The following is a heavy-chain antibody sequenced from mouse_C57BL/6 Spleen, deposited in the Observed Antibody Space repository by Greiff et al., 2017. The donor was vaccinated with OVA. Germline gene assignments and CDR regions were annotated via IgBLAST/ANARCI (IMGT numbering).Heavy chain of an antibody. CDR2: IYPGSGST. Sequence: VQLQQPGAELVKPGASVKMSCKASGYTFTSYWITWVKQRPGQGLEWIGDIYPGSGSTNYNEKFKSKATLTVDTSSSTAYMQLSSLTSEDSAVYDCARGNYYGSSYDYFDDWGQGTTLTVSS. D-gene: IGHD1-1*01. V-gene: IGHV1-55*01. CDR1: GYTFTSYW. J-gene: IGHJ2*01. CDR3: ARGNYYGSSYDYFDD.